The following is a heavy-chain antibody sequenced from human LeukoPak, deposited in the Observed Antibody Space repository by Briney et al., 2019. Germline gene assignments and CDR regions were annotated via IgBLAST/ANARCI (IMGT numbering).Heavy chain of an antibody. CDR3: ARGRYCSADICTGGDSFDI. CDR1: GGSISNYY. V-gene: IGHV4-4*07. CDR2: RYARGSS. Sequence: PSETLSLTCTVSGGSISNYYWSWIRQPAGKGLEWIGRRYARGSSNYNPPVQSRVTMSVDTSKNQFSLKLRSVTAADTAVYYCARGRYCSADICTGGDSFDIWGQGTMVSVSP. D-gene: IGHD2-15*01. J-gene: IGHJ3*02.